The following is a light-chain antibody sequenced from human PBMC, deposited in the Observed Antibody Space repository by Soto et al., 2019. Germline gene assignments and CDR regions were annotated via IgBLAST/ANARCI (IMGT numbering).Light chain of an antibody. CDR2: GNS. Sequence: QSVLTQPPSVSGAPGQRVTISYTGSSSNIGAGYDVHWYQQLPGTAPKLLIYGNSNRPSGVPDRFSGSKSGTSASLAITGLQAEYEADYYCQSYDSSLTVVFGGGTKVTVL. J-gene: IGLJ2*01. V-gene: IGLV1-40*01. CDR3: QSYDSSLTVV. CDR1: SSNIGAGYD.